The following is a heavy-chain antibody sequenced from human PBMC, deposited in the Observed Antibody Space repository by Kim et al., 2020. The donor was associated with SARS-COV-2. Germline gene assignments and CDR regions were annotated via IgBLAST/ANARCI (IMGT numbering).Heavy chain of an antibody. CDR3: ARDLRAGGLGDYSGLPHPYYFDY. D-gene: IGHD4-17*01. Sequence: GGSLRLSCAASGFTFSSYGMHWVRQAPGKGLEWVAVIWYDGSNKYYADSVKGRFTISRDNSKNTLYLQMNSLRAEDTAVYYCARDLRAGGLGDYSGLPHPYYFDYWGQGTLVTVSS. CDR1: GFTFSSYG. V-gene: IGHV3-33*01. CDR2: IWYDGSNK. J-gene: IGHJ4*02.